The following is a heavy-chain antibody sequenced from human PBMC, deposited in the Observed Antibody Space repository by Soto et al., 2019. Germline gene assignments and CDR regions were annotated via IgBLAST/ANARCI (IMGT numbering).Heavy chain of an antibody. D-gene: IGHD6-13*01. CDR1: GFTFSSYG. Sequence: GGSLRLSCAASGFTFSSYGMHWVRQAPGKGLEWVAVIWYDGSNKYYADSVKGRFTISRDNSKNTLYLQMNSLRAEDTAVYYCARNSYSSSWYDAFDIWGQGTMVTVSS. CDR3: ARNSYSSSWYDAFDI. CDR2: IWYDGSNK. J-gene: IGHJ3*02. V-gene: IGHV3-33*01.